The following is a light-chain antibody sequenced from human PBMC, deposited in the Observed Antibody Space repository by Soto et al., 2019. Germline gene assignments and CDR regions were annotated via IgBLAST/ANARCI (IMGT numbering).Light chain of an antibody. CDR2: EVS. J-gene: IGLJ1*01. CDR3: SSYTGTSSTLYV. Sequence: QSALTQPASMSGSPGQSITISCTGSSSDVGRYNYVSWYQQHPGKAPKLVISEVSNRPSGVSDRFSGSKSGNTASLTLSGLQSEDEADYYCSSYTGTSSTLYVFGTGTKVTVL. V-gene: IGLV2-14*01. CDR1: SSDVGRYNY.